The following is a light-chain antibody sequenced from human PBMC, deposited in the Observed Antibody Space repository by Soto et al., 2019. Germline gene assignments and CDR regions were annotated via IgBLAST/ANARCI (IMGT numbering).Light chain of an antibody. CDR3: QQYGSSPPT. CDR2: GAS. CDR1: QSVAYTY. V-gene: IGKV3-20*01. Sequence: EIVLTQSPATLSLSPGERATLSCRASQSVAYTYLAWFQQKPGQAPRLLIYGASNRATGIPDRFSGSGSGTDFTLTISRLEPEDFAVYYCQQYGSSPPTFGQGTKVEIK. J-gene: IGKJ2*01.